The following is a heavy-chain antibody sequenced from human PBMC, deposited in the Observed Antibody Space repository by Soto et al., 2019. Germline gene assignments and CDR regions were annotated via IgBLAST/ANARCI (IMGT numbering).Heavy chain of an antibody. CDR3: ARYWSAFDY. D-gene: IGHD2-15*01. CDR1: GVSVSSGSYY. J-gene: IGHJ4*02. CDR2: MYDSGST. Sequence: QVQLQESGPGLVKPSETLSLTCTVSGVSVSSGSYYWSWIRQPPGKGLEWIGYMYDSGSTNYNPSLMSRVTTSVDTSKNQFSLKLSSVTAADTAVYYCARYWSAFDYGGQGTLVTVSS. V-gene: IGHV4-61*01.